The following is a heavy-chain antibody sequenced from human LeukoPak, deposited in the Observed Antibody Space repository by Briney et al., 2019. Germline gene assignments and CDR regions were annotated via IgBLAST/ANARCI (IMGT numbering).Heavy chain of an antibody. CDR3: AVGPQYGGSYVD. CDR2: ISDSGTIT. J-gene: IGHJ4*02. D-gene: IGHD1-26*01. CDR1: GVTFTNYE. Sequence: GGSLRLSCAASGVTFTNYEMAWVRQAPGMGLEWVSYISDSGTITKYVDAVKGRFTISRDNARNSVYLQMESLRVEDTALYYCAVGPQYGGSYVDWGQGTLVTVSS. V-gene: IGHV3-48*03.